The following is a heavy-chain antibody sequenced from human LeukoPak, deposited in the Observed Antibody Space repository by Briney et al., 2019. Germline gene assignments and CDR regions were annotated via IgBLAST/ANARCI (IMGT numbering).Heavy chain of an antibody. D-gene: IGHD3-22*01. J-gene: IGHJ4*02. Sequence: SVKVSCKASGGTFSSYAISWVRQAPGQGLEWMGRIIPIFGTANYAQKFQGGVTITTDESTSTAYMELSSLRSEDTAVYYCAREYYYDSSGYALNSFDSWGQGTLVTVSS. CDR1: GGTFSSYA. CDR2: IIPIFGTA. V-gene: IGHV1-69*05. CDR3: AREYYYDSSGYALNSFDS.